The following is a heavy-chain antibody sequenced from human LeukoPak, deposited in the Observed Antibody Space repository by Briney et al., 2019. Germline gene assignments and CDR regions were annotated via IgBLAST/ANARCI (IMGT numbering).Heavy chain of an antibody. D-gene: IGHD5/OR15-5a*01. Sequence: SETLSLTCTVSGGSINTGDYYWTWIRQPPGKGLEWVGSLFYTGNTYYNPSLKTRVTISIDTSKNQFSLKLSSVTAADTAVYYCARENIVSTRDFDYWGQGTLVTVSS. J-gene: IGHJ4*02. CDR1: GGSINTGDYY. CDR3: ARENIVSTRDFDY. V-gene: IGHV4-39*07. CDR2: LFYTGNT.